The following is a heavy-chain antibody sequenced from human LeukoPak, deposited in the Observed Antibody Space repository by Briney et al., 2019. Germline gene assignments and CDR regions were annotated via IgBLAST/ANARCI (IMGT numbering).Heavy chain of an antibody. CDR2: LSGSGGTT. D-gene: IGHD1-26*01. CDR1: GFTFSSYA. J-gene: IGHJ6*03. Sequence: GGSLRLSCAASGFTFSSYAMSWVRQAPGKGLEWVSALSGSGGTTYSADSVKGRFTISRDNSKNTLYLQMNSLRAEDTAVFYCARSSRRVGASTPYYYYFYMDVWGKGTTVTVSS. CDR3: ARSSRRVGASTPYYYYFYMDV. V-gene: IGHV3-23*01.